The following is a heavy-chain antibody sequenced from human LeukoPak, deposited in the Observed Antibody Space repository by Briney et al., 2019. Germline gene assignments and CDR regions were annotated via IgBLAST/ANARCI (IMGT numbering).Heavy chain of an antibody. V-gene: IGHV3-9*01. CDR3: AKDNHWSGPPYFQH. CDR2: ISWNSGSI. D-gene: IGHD3/OR15-3a*01. Sequence: GGSLRLSCAASGFTFDDYAMHWVRQAPGKGLEWVSGISWNSGSIGYADSVKGRFTISRDNAKNSLYLQMNSLRAEDTALYYCAKDNHWSGPPYFQHWGQGTLVTVSS. CDR1: GFTFDDYA. J-gene: IGHJ1*01.